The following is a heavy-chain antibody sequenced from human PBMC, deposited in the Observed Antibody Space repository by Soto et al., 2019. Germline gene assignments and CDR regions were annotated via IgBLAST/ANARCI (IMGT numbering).Heavy chain of an antibody. CDR3: ASLGVGDWANYYYYYGMDV. CDR2: VTANGGST. V-gene: IGHV3-23*01. D-gene: IGHD2-21*02. Sequence: EVQLLESGGGFVQPGGSLRLSCAATGFTFSVYAMTWVRQAPGKGLVWVSAVTANGGSTYSADSVKGRFTISRDNSKNTLFLQMNSVRAEDTAVYYCASLGVGDWANYYYYYGMDVWGQRTTVTVSS. CDR1: GFTFSVYA. J-gene: IGHJ6*02.